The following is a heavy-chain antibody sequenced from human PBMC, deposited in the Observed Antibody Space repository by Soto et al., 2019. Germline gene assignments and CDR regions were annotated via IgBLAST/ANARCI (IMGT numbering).Heavy chain of an antibody. J-gene: IGHJ4*02. CDR1: GGSVSSSSYY. CDR2: VYYSGST. Sequence: SETLSLTCTVSGGSVSSSSYYWGWVRQPPGKGLEWIGSVYYSGSTNYNPSLKSRVTISVDTSKNQFSLKLSSVTAADTAVYYCARSSGSYRTSDYWGQGTLVTVSS. CDR3: ARSSGSYRTSDY. V-gene: IGHV4-39*07. D-gene: IGHD1-26*01.